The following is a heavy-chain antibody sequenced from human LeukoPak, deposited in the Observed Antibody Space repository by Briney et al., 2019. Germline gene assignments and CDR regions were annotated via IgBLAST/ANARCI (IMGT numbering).Heavy chain of an antibody. J-gene: IGHJ4*02. D-gene: IGHD3-22*01. CDR2: IAGDGGT. Sequence: PGGSLRLSCAASGFDFRTTAMKWVRQAPGKGLEWVAAIAGDGGTYYADSVKGRFTVSRDTSKNTLFLHLNSLRAEDTALYYCTTLYYDSGSHWGQGALVTVSS. CDR1: GFDFRTTA. CDR3: TTLYYDSGSH. V-gene: IGHV3-23*01.